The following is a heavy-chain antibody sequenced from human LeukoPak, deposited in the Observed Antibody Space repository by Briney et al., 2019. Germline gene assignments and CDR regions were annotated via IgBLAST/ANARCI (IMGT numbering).Heavy chain of an antibody. Sequence: GGSLRLSCAASGFAFGNYWMHWVRQGPGKGLLWVSRINRDGRATSYADSVKGRFTISRDNAKNTLYLQMNSLRAEDTAVYYRARDPYDILTGPYFDYWGQGTLVTVSS. V-gene: IGHV3-74*01. CDR3: ARDPYDILTGPYFDY. D-gene: IGHD3-9*01. CDR2: INRDGRAT. CDR1: GFAFGNYW. J-gene: IGHJ4*02.